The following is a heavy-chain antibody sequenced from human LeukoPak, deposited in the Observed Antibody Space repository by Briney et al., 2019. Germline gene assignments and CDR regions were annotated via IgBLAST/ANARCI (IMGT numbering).Heavy chain of an antibody. Sequence: PSETLSLTCTVSGGSIDNDGYYWNWIRQHPGKGLEWIGYISYSGSTYYNPSLKSRVTISIDTSKNQFSLMLNSVTAADTAVYYCAREFRYASGTPDYWGQGTLVTVSS. V-gene: IGHV4-31*03. D-gene: IGHD3-10*01. J-gene: IGHJ4*02. CDR3: AREFRYASGTPDY. CDR2: ISYSGST. CDR1: GGSIDNDGYY.